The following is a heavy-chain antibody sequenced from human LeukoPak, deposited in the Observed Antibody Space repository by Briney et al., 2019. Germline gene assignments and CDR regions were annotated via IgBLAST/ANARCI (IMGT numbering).Heavy chain of an antibody. CDR2: IRSKANSYAT. CDR1: GFTFSGSA. CDR3: IFELGGYYSEHFQH. Sequence: PGGSLRLTCAASGFTFSGSAMHWVRQASGKGLEWVGRIRSKANSYATAYAASVKGRFTISRDDSKNTAYLQMNSLKTEDTAVYYCIFELGGYYSEHFQHWGQGTLVTVSS. J-gene: IGHJ1*01. D-gene: IGHD3-22*01. V-gene: IGHV3-73*01.